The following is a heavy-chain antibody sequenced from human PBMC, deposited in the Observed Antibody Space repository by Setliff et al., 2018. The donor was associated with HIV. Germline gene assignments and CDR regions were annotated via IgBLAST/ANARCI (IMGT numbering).Heavy chain of an antibody. Sequence: VASVKVSCKASGYTFTSYYMHWVRQAPGQGLEWMGIINPSGGSTSYAQKFQGRVTMTRDTSTSTVYMELSSLRSEDTAVYYCAGVRPKNRYYNFWSGYFGAFDIWGQGTMVTVSS. V-gene: IGHV1-46*01. CDR2: INPSGGST. D-gene: IGHD3-3*01. CDR3: AGVRPKNRYYNFWSGYFGAFDI. J-gene: IGHJ3*02. CDR1: GYTFTSYY.